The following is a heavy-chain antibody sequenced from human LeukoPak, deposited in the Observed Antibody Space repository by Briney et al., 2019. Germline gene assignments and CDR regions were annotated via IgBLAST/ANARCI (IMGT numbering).Heavy chain of an antibody. CDR3: AKEKDLDYYYYMDG. V-gene: IGHV3-33*06. CDR2: IWNDGSNK. J-gene: IGHJ6*03. Sequence: GGSLRLSCAASGFTFSSYGMYWVRHAPDKGLEWVAVIWNDGSNKYYADSVKGRFTISRDNSKNTLYLQMNSLRAEDTAVYYCAKEKDLDYYYYMDGWGKGATVTVSS. CDR1: GFTFSSYG.